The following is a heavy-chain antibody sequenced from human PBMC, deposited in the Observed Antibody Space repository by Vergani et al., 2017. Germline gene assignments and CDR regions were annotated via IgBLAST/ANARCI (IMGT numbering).Heavy chain of an antibody. CDR1: GFPFSSYA. CDR2: ISGSGGST. V-gene: IGHV3-23*01. Sequence: EVQLFESGGGLVQPGGSLRLSCAASGFPFSSYAMSWVRQAPGKGLEWVSAISGSGGSTYYADSVKGRFTISRDNSKNTLYLQMNSLRAEDTAVYYCAKYWNDGEGAFDIWGQGTMVTVSS. CDR3: AKYWNDGEGAFDI. D-gene: IGHD1-1*01. J-gene: IGHJ3*02.